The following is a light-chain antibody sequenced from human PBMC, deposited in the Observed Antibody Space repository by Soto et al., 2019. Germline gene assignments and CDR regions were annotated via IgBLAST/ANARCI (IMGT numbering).Light chain of an antibody. CDR1: SSDVGGYNY. CDR3: SSNTSPNPGV. V-gene: IGLV2-14*01. J-gene: IGLJ3*02. Sequence: QSALTQSASVSGSPGQSITISCTGTSSDVGGYNYVSWYQQHPGKAPKLIIYDVSNRPSGVSTRFSGSKSGNTASLTISGPQAEDEADYSCSSNTSPNPGVFGGGTNLTVL. CDR2: DVS.